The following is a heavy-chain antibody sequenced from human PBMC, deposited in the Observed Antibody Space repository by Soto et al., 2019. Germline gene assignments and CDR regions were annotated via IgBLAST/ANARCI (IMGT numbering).Heavy chain of an antibody. J-gene: IGHJ6*02. CDR2: IHYSGST. Sequence: SETLSLTCTVYDGSISTYYWSWIRQPPGKGLEWLGYIHYSGSTKYNPSLQSRVTMSEDTSKNQFSLELSSVTAADTALYYCARADYYYVNGYYIYAMDVWGQGTTGTVS. V-gene: IGHV4-59*01. CDR1: DGSISTYY. D-gene: IGHD3-22*01. CDR3: ARADYYYVNGYYIYAMDV.